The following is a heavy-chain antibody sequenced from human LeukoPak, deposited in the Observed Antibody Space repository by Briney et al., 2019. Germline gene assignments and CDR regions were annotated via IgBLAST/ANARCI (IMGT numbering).Heavy chain of an antibody. D-gene: IGHD3-16*01. CDR3: ARATQLWESKHFYYYYLDV. V-gene: IGHV3-53*01. Sequence: PGGSLRLSCAASGFTINDNYMTWVRQAPGKGLDWVSFIYTDGTTVYADSVKGRFTLSRDDSKNILFPQINSLRAEDTAVYYCARATQLWESKHFYYYYLDVWGKGTTVTVSS. CDR2: IYTDGTT. J-gene: IGHJ6*03. CDR1: GFTINDNY.